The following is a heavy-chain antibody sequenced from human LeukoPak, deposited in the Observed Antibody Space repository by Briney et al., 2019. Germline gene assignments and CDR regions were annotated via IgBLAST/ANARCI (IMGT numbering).Heavy chain of an antibody. V-gene: IGHV3-48*01. J-gene: IGHJ4*02. D-gene: IGHD4-23*01. CDR2: ISSSSSTI. CDR3: VRDSHGGAFDY. Sequence: GGSLRLSCAASGFTFWSYTMNWVRQAPGKGLEWVSYISSSSSTIYYADSVKGRFTISRDNAKNSLYLQMNSLRAEDTAVYYCVRDSHGGAFDYWGQGTLVTVSS. CDR1: GFTFWSYT.